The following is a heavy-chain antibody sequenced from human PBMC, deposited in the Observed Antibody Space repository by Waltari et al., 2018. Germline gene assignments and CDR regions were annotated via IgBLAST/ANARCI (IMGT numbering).Heavy chain of an antibody. D-gene: IGHD2-2*01. V-gene: IGHV3-23*01. CDR2: IRSRAATT. CDR3: ARYCSVSCYGGLDY. J-gene: IGHJ4*02. CDR1: GFTFSHYD. Sequence: EVQLLESGGNLVKPGESLRLSCASSGFTFSHYDRAWSRQAPGKGLDWVSGIRSRAATTWYADSGRGRFTISRDNSRNTRYLQLDSLRDEDTAVYYCARYCSVSCYGGLDYWGRGTLVTASS.